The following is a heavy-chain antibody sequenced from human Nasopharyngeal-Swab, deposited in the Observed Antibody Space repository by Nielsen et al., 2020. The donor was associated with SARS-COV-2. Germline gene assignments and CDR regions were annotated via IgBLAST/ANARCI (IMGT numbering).Heavy chain of an antibody. J-gene: IGHJ4*02. CDR2: IRSKGNNYET. V-gene: IGHV3-73*01. CDR3: TRCGGGCYSGRDY. CDR1: GFTFSDSA. D-gene: IGHD2-15*01. Sequence: GGSLRPSCAASGFTFSDSAIHWVRQASGEGLEWVARIRSKGNNYETAYSAAVKGRFIIFRDDPTNTAYLQMNSLKTEDTAMYYCTRCGGGCYSGRDYWGQGTLVTVSS.